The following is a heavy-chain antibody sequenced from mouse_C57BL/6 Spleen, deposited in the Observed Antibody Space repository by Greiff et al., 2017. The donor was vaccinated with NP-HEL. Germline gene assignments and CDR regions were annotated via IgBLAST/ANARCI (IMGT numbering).Heavy chain of an antibody. V-gene: IGHV5-9-1*02. Sequence: EVMLVESGEGLVKPGGSLKLSCAASGFTFSSYAMSWVRQTPEKRLEWVAYISSGGDYIYYADTVKGRFTISRDNARNTLYLQMSSLKSEDTAMYYCTRGYYYGSSYDYAMDYWGQGTSVTVSS. J-gene: IGHJ4*01. D-gene: IGHD1-1*01. CDR1: GFTFSSYA. CDR2: ISSGGDYI. CDR3: TRGYYYGSSYDYAMDY.